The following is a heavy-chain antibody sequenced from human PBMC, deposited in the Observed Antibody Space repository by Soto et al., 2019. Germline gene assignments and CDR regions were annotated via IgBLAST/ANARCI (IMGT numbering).Heavy chain of an antibody. CDR2: ISGSGGST. V-gene: IGHV3-23*01. J-gene: IGHJ4*02. D-gene: IGHD2-2*01. Sequence: GGSLRLSCAASGFTFSNYALTWVRQAPGKGLEWVSAISGSGGSTYYADSVKGRFTISRDNSKNTLYLQMNSLRAEDTAVYYCAKECESSSTSCYVNYWGQGTLVTVSS. CDR1: GFTFSNYA. CDR3: AKECESSSTSCYVNY.